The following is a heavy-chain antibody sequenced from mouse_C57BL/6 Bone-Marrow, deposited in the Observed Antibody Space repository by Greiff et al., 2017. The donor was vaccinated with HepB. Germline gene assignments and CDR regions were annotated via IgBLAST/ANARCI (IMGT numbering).Heavy chain of an antibody. CDR2: IDPSDSYT. J-gene: IGHJ3*01. D-gene: IGHD2-5*01. CDR3: AREGAYYSNWSY. Sequence: QVQLQQSGAELVMPGASVKLSCKASGYTFTSYWMHWVKQRPGQGLEWIGEIDPSDSYTNYNQKFKGKSTLTVDKSSSTAYMQLSSLTSEDSAVYYGAREGAYYSNWSYWGQGTLVTVSA. CDR1: GYTFTSYW. V-gene: IGHV1-69*01.